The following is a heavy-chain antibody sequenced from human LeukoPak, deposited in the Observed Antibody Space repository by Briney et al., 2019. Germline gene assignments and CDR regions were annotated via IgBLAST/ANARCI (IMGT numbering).Heavy chain of an antibody. CDR3: AKAQYSSSIFGYMDV. Sequence: GGSLRLSCVVSGFTFSSHSMSWVRQAPGRGLEWVSAISGSGGSTYYADSVKGRFTISRDNSKNTLYLQMNSLRAEDTAVYYCAKAQYSSSIFGYMDVWGKGTTDTVSS. D-gene: IGHD6-6*01. CDR1: GFTFSSHS. V-gene: IGHV3-23*01. CDR2: ISGSGGST. J-gene: IGHJ6*03.